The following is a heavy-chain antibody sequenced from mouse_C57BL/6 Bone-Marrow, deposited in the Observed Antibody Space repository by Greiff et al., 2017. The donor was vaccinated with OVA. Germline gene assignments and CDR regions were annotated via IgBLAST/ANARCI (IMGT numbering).Heavy chain of an antibody. Sequence: EVQLQQSGPELVKPGASVKISCKASGYTFTDYYMNWVKQSHGKSLEWIGDINPNNGGTSYNQKFKGKATLTVDKSSSTAYMELRSLTSEDSAVYYCARATPGYFDYWGQGTTLTVSS. D-gene: IGHD1-1*01. V-gene: IGHV1-26*01. CDR1: GYTFTDYY. CDR2: INPNNGGT. CDR3: ARATPGYFDY. J-gene: IGHJ2*01.